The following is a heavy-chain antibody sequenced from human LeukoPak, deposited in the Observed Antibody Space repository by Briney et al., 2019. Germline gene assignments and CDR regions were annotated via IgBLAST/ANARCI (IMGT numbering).Heavy chain of an antibody. J-gene: IGHJ4*02. CDR3: VRSAFHAGSGNYCDY. Sequence: GGSLRLSCAASGFTFSNYWIHWVRQAPGKGLVWVSRIDNAGSITTYADSVKGRFTISRDNAENTLYLQMNSLRVEDTAVYYCVRSAFHAGSGNYCDYWGQGTLVTVSS. V-gene: IGHV3-74*03. D-gene: IGHD3-22*01. CDR1: GFTFSNYW. CDR2: IDNAGSIT.